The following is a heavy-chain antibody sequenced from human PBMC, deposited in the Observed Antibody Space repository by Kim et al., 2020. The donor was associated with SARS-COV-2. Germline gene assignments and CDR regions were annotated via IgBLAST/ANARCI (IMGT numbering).Heavy chain of an antibody. V-gene: IGHV4-39*01. CDR3: AVYGDYSDLL. J-gene: IGHJ4*02. D-gene: IGHD4-17*01. CDR1: GGSISSSSYY. CDR2: IYYSGST. Sequence: SETLSLTCTVSGGSISSSSYYWGWIRQPPGKGLEWIGSIYYSGSTYYNPSLKSRVTISVDTSKNQFSLKLSSVTAADTAVYYCAVYGDYSDLLWGQGTLVTVSS.